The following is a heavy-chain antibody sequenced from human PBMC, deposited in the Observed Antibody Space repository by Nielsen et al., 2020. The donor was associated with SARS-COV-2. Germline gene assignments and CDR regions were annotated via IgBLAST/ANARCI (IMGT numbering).Heavy chain of an antibody. D-gene: IGHD6-13*01. CDR1: GGSISSSTYY. V-gene: IGHV4-39*07. CDR2: IYYSGST. CDR3: TREYSSSPDC. J-gene: IGHJ4*02. Sequence: SETLSLTCSVSGGSISSSTYYWGWVRQPPGKGLEWSGSIYYSGSTFYNPSLKSRLTISIDTSKNQFSLKLSSVAAADTAVYFCTREYSSSPDCWGQGTLVTVSS.